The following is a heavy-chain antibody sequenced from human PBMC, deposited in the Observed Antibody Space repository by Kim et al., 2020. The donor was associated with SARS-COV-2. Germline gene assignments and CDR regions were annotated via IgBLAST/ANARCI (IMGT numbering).Heavy chain of an antibody. CDR3: TTDPEGQYDRSFWSTPEDAFDI. V-gene: IGHV3-15*01. D-gene: IGHD3-22*01. J-gene: IGHJ3*02. CDR2: IKSKTDGGTT. Sequence: GGSLRLSCAASGFTFSNAWMSWVRQAPGKGLEWVGRIKSKTDGGTTDYAAPVKGRFTISRDDSKNTLYLQMNSLKTEDTAVYYCTTDPEGQYDRSFWSTPEDAFDIWGQGTMVTVSS. CDR1: GFTFSNAW.